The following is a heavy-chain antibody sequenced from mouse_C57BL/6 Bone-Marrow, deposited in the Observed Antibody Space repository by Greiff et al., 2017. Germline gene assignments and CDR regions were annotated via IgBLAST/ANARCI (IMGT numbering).Heavy chain of an antibody. V-gene: IGHV6-3*01. CDR1: GFTFSNYW. CDR2: IRLKSDNYAT. Sequence: EVQVVESGGGLVQPGGSMKLSCVASGFTFSNYWMNWVRQSPEKGLEWVAQIRLKSDNYATHYAESVKGRFTISRDDSKSSVYLQMNNLRAEDTGIYYCTAQATFFAYWGQGTLVTVSA. J-gene: IGHJ3*01. CDR3: TAQATFFAY. D-gene: IGHD3-2*02.